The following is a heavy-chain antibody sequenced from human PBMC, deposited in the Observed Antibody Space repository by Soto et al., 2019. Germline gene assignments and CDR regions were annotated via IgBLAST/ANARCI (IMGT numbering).Heavy chain of an antibody. J-gene: IGHJ4*02. CDR1: GFTFSSYW. V-gene: IGHV3-74*01. Sequence: QPGGSLRLSCAASGFTFSSYWMHWVRQAPGKGLVWVSRINSDGSSTSYADSVKGRFTISRDNAKNTLYLQMNSLRAEDTAVYYCEVPGSKLGGVIGYWGQGNLVTVS. CDR2: INSDGSST. D-gene: IGHD3-16*02. CDR3: EVPGSKLGGVIGY.